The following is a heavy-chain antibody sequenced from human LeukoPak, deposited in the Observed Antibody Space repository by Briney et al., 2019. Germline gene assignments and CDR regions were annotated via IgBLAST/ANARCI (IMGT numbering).Heavy chain of an antibody. CDR2: IYYSGST. Sequence: SEALSLTCTVSGGSISSYYWSWIRQPPGRGLEWIGYIYYSGSTNYNPSLKSRVTISVDTSKNQFSLKLSSVTAADTAVYYCARGLRVDTAMVTYYFDYWGQGTLVTVSS. J-gene: IGHJ4*02. CDR1: GGSISSYY. V-gene: IGHV4-59*01. CDR3: ARGLRVDTAMVTYYFDY. D-gene: IGHD5-18*01.